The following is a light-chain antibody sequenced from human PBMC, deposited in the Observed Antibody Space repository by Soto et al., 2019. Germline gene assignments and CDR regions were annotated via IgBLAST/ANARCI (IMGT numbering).Light chain of an antibody. CDR3: QQYSDSPPT. Sequence: FTQSPGTLSLSPGERATLSCRASQSVSSSYLAWYQQKPGQAPRLLIYGASSRATGIPDRFSGSGSGTDFTLTISRLEPEDFAMYYCQQYSDSPPTFGQGTNVDIK. V-gene: IGKV3-20*01. CDR1: QSVSSSY. J-gene: IGKJ1*01. CDR2: GAS.